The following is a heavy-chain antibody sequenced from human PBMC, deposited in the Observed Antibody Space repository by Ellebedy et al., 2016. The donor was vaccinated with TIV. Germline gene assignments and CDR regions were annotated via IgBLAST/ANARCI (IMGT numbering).Heavy chain of an antibody. J-gene: IGHJ3*02. CDR1: GFTFSSYD. Sequence: GESLKISXAASGFTFSSYDMHWVRQATGKGLEWVSAIGTAGDTYYPGSVKGRFTISRENAKNSLYLQMNSLRAGDTAVYYCARRSPYYYDSTSYAFDSWGQGTMVTVSS. V-gene: IGHV3-13*01. CDR2: IGTAGDT. CDR3: ARRSPYYYDSTSYAFDS. D-gene: IGHD3-22*01.